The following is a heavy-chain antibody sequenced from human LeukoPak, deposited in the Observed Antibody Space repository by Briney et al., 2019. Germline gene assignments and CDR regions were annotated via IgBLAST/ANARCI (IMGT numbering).Heavy chain of an antibody. D-gene: IGHD3-9*01. Sequence: GGSLRLSCAASGFTFSSYWMSWVRQAPGKGLEWVAKIKQDGSEKYYGDSVKGRLTISRDNAKNSLYLQMNSLRAEDTAVYYCARDPLTLYDYYMDVWGKGTTVTVSS. J-gene: IGHJ6*03. CDR3: ARDPLTLYDYYMDV. CDR1: GFTFSSYW. CDR2: IKQDGSEK. V-gene: IGHV3-7*01.